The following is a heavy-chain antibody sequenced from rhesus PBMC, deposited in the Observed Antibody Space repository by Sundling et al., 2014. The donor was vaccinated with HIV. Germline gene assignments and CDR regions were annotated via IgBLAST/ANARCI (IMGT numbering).Heavy chain of an antibody. Sequence: QVQLQESGPGLVKPSETLSLTCAVSGGSITGGYYWTWIRQPPGKGLEWIGDIYSNRESTNYNPSLKSRVTISIDTSKSQFSLKLTSVTAADTAVYFCARDRRGLELNDYWGQGLLVTVSS. CDR1: GGSITGGYY. J-gene: IGHJ4*01. CDR3: ARDRRGLELNDY. V-gene: IGHV4S13*01. CDR2: IYSNREST. D-gene: IGHD1-1*01.